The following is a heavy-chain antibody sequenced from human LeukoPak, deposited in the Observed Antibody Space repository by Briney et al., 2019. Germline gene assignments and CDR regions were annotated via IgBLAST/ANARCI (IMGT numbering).Heavy chain of an antibody. J-gene: IGHJ4*02. CDR1: GFSFRDYY. V-gene: IGHV3-11*05. D-gene: IGHD3-10*01. CDR3: ARESHGTGDQ. CDR2: ISTDSVFT. Sequence: KPGGSLRLSCAASGFSFRDYYMSWIRQAPGKGLEWLSFISTDSVFTNYADPVKGRFTASRDNAKNSLYLQLNSLRAEDTAVYYCARESHGTGDQWGQGTLVTVSS.